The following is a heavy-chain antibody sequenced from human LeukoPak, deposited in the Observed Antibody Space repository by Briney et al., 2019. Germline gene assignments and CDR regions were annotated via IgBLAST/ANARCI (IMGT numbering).Heavy chain of an antibody. CDR3: ARVRARYSSWSY. CDR1: GFTFSSYW. V-gene: IGHV3-74*01. CDR2: VNSDGTIT. Sequence: GGSLRLSCAASGFTFSSYWMHWVRQAPGKGLEWVSRVNSDGTITNYADSVRGRFTISRDNAKNTLYLQMNSLRAEDTAVYYCARVRARYSSWSYWGQGTLVTVSS. J-gene: IGHJ4*02. D-gene: IGHD6-13*01.